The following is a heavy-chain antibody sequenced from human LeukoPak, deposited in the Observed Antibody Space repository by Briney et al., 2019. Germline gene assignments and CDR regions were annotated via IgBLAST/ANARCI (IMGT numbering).Heavy chain of an antibody. J-gene: IGHJ6*03. CDR3: ARVRSGSHWRGKYYYYHYMDV. CDR2: ISSSSSYI. Sequence: GGSLRLSCAASGFTFSSYSMNWVRQAPGKGLEWVSSISSSSSYIYYADSVKGRFTISRDNAKNSLYLQMNSLRAEDTAVYYCARVRSGSHWRGKYYYYHYMDVWGKGTTVTVSS. V-gene: IGHV3-21*01. CDR1: GFTFSSYS. D-gene: IGHD1-26*01.